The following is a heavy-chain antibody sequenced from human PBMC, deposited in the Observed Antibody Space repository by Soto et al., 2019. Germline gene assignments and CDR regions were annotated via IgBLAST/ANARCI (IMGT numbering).Heavy chain of an antibody. V-gene: IGHV4-39*01. CDR2: IYYSGST. Sequence: PETLSLTCSVSGGSINSSSYFWGWVRQPPGKGLEWIGSIYYSGSTYYNPSLRSRVTISVDTSKNQFSLKLSSVTAADTAVFYCARHYSSGSRNWFDPWGQGTLVTVSS. D-gene: IGHD6-19*01. CDR3: ARHYSSGSRNWFDP. CDR1: GGSINSSSYF. J-gene: IGHJ5*02.